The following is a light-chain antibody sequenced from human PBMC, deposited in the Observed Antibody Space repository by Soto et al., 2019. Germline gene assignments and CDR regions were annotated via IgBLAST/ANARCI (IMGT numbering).Light chain of an antibody. V-gene: IGLV1-40*01. J-gene: IGLJ3*02. CDR1: SSNIGAGSA. Sequence: QSVLTQPPSVSGAPGQRVIISCTGSSSNIGAGSAVHWYQQLPGTAPKLLVNENTNRPSGVPDRVSGSKSGTSASLAISGLRSEDEADYYCATWDDSLSAWVFGGGTKLTVL. CDR2: ENT. CDR3: ATWDDSLSAWV.